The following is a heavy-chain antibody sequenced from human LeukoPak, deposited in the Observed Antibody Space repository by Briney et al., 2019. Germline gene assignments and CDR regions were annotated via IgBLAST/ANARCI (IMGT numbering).Heavy chain of an antibody. V-gene: IGHV4-34*01. CDR1: GGSFSGYY. CDR2: INHSGST. D-gene: IGHD3-16*02. Sequence: SETLSLTCAVYGGSFSGYYWSWIRQPPGKGLEWIGEINHSGSTNYNPSLKSRVTISVDPSKNQFSLKLSSVTAADTAVYYCARGGRDDYVWGSYRYTPGYYGMDVWGQGTTVTVSS. CDR3: ARGGRDDYVWGSYRYTPGYYGMDV. J-gene: IGHJ6*02.